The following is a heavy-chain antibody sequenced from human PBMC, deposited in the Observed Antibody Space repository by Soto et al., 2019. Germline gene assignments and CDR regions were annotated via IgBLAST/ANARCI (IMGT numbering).Heavy chain of an antibody. Sequence: GESLQISCKGSGYSFTSYLIGWVRQMPGKGPECMGIIYPGDSDTRVSPSFQGQVTISVDRSSSTAFLQWSGLSASDTAMYYCARHGSIAARPNSFDYWGQGTLVPVSS. CDR3: ARHGSIAARPNSFDY. J-gene: IGHJ4*02. CDR1: GYSFTSYL. D-gene: IGHD6-6*01. CDR2: IYPGDSDT. V-gene: IGHV5-51*01.